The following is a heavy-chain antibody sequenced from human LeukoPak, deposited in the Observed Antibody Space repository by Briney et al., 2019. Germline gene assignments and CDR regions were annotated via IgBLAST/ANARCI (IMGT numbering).Heavy chain of an antibody. V-gene: IGHV3-9*02. D-gene: IGHD2-15*01. Sequence: GRSLRLSGAASAFTSVDYAMEWVRPGPGEGVEGGSGICWNSGSIGTADSVKGRVPYYRNHAKNPLYLQRNRLRAEARALYSCARNRRLLPTSGGAFYYWGQGTLVTVSS. J-gene: IGHJ4*02. CDR3: ARNRRLLPTSGGAFYY. CDR1: AFTSVDYA. CDR2: ICWNSGSI.